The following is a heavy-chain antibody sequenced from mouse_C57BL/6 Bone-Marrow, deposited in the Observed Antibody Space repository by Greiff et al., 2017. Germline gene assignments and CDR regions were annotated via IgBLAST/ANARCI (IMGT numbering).Heavy chain of an antibody. CDR2: INPNNGGT. CDR1: GYTFTDYY. J-gene: IGHJ4*01. CDR3: ATITMDY. D-gene: IGHD1-1*01. V-gene: IGHV1-26*01. Sequence: VQLQQSGPELVKPGASVKISCKASGYTFTDYYMNWVKQSPGKSLEWIGDINPNNGGTSYNQKFKGKATLTVDTSSSTAYMELRSLTSEDSAVYYCATITMDYWGQGTSVTVSS.